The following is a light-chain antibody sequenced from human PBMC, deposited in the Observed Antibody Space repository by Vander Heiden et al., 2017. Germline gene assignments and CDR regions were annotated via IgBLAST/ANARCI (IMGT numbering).Light chain of an antibody. CDR1: SSNIGVGYD. V-gene: IGLV1-40*01. J-gene: IGLJ3*02. CDR3: QSYDSSLSGV. CDR2: GNS. Sequence: QSVLTQPPSVSGAPGQRVTIPCTWCSSNIGVGYDVHWYHQPSGTAPKLLIFGNSNRPSVGPDRFSGSKSGTSASLVITGREAEDEADYYCQSYDSSLSGVFGGGTKLTVL.